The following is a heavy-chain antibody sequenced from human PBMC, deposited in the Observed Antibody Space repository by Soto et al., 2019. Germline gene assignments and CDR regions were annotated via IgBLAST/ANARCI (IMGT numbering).Heavy chain of an antibody. CDR3: AKDRSRNDPNPFDY. CDR2: INGDGSTT. J-gene: IGHJ4*02. D-gene: IGHD1-1*01. CDR1: GFTFSTYW. V-gene: IGHV3-74*01. Sequence: GGSLRLSCAASGFTFSTYWMHWVRQAPGKGLGWVSRINGDGSTTTYADSVKGRFTISRDNSKNTLYLQMNSLRAEDTAVYYCAKDRSRNDPNPFDYWGQGTLVTVSS.